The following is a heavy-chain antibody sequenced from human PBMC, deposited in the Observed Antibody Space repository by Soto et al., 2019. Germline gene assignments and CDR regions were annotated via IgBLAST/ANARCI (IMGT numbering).Heavy chain of an antibody. V-gene: IGHV4-59*12. CDR1: GGSISSYY. J-gene: IGHJ6*02. CDR2: IYYSGST. CDR3: ARDSGGYADGGGFGMDV. D-gene: IGHD3-16*01. Sequence: QVQLQESGPGLVKPSETLSLTCTVSGGSISSYYWSWIRQPPGKGLEWIGYIYYSGSTNYNPSLQRRDTLPIGTSQNQFCLKLSSEPAAGTAGYYCARDSGGYADGGGFGMDVWGQGTTVTISS.